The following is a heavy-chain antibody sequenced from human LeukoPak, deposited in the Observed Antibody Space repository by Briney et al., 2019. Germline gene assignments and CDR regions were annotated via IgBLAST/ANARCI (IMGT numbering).Heavy chain of an antibody. V-gene: IGHV3-53*01. CDR1: GFTVSSNY. J-gene: IGHJ4*02. CDR2: IYSGGST. D-gene: IGHD6-19*01. Sequence: PGGSLRLSCAASGFTVSSNYMSWVRQAPGKGLEWVSTIYSGGSTYYADSVKGRFTISRDNSKNTLYLQMNRLRGEDTTVYYCARNGYTSGWYRNWGQGTLVTVSS. CDR3: ARNGYTSGWYRN.